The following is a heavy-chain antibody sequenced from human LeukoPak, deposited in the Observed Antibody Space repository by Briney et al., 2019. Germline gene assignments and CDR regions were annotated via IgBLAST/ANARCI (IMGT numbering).Heavy chain of an antibody. CDR1: GGSISSYY. D-gene: IGHD1-1*01. CDR2: ISNSGST. J-gene: IGHJ3*02. CDR3: VRLQPNTGEWAFDI. Sequence: SETLSLTCTVSGGSISSYYWSWIRQPPGEGLEWIGYISNSGSTNYNPSLKSRVTISVDTSKNQLSLKLSSVTAADTAVYHCVRLQPNTGEWAFDIWGLGTMVSVSS. V-gene: IGHV4-59*01.